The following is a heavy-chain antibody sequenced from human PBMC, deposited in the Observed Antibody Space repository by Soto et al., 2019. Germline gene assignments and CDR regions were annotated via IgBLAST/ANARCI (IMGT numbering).Heavy chain of an antibody. CDR3: ARGGSNFDY. CDR2: ISSSSSHI. CDR1: GFTFSSYS. Sequence: GGSLRLSCAASGFTFSSYSMNWVRQAPGKGLEWVSSISSSSSHIYYADSVKGRFTISRDNAKNSLYLQMNSLRAEDTAVYYCARGGSNFDYWGQGTLVTVSS. J-gene: IGHJ4*02. V-gene: IGHV3-21*01.